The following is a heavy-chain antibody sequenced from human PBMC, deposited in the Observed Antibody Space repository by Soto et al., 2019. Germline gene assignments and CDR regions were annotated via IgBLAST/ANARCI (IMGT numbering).Heavy chain of an antibody. D-gene: IGHD5-12*01. J-gene: IGHJ4*02. Sequence: QVQLVQSGAEVKKPGSSVRVSCKASGGTFTNYTIGWVRQAPGQGLEWMGRIIPILSRAQYAQKFQGRVTITVDKSPSTAYMDLNSLRSEDTAIYVCARDGYSGHDAGDWGQGTLVTVSS. CDR3: ARDGYSGHDAGD. CDR1: GGTFTNYT. CDR2: IIPILSRA. V-gene: IGHV1-69*08.